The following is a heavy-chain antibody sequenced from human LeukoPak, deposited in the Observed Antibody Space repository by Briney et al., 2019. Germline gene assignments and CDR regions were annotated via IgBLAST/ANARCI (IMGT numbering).Heavy chain of an antibody. CDR1: GFTFSSYA. CDR3: AKDVSRGYSYGYVIDY. J-gene: IGHJ4*02. Sequence: PGGSLRLSCAASGFTFSSYAMSWVRQAPGKGLEWVSVISGSGGSTYYADSVKGRFTISRDNSKNTLYLQMNSLRAEDTAVYYCAKDVSRGYSYGYVIDYWGQGTLVTVSS. CDR2: ISGSGGST. V-gene: IGHV3-23*01. D-gene: IGHD5-18*01.